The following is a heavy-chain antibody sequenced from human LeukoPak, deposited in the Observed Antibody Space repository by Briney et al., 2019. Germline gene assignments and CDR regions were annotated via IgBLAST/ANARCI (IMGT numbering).Heavy chain of an antibody. CDR2: IKQDGSEK. CDR1: GFTFSSYW. V-gene: IGHV3-7*01. D-gene: IGHD6-19*01. Sequence: PGGSLRLSCAASGFTFSSYWMSWVRHAPGKGLEWVANIKQDGSEKYYVDSVKGRFTISRDNAKNSLYLQMNSLRAEDTAVYYCARDGDSSGWDFDYWSQGTLVTVSS. J-gene: IGHJ4*02. CDR3: ARDGDSSGWDFDY.